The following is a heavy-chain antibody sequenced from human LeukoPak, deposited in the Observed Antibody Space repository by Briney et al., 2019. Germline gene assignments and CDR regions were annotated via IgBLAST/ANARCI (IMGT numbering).Heavy chain of an antibody. V-gene: IGHV4-38-2*02. CDR2: VYHSGDT. CDR1: GYSITSGYY. CDR3: ARHSRRCSSTTCYTGAFDI. J-gene: IGHJ3*02. Sequence: PSETLSLTCTISGYSITSGYYWGWIRQPPGKGLECIGSVYHSGDTYYNPSLKSRVTTSVDTSENQFSLKLTSVTAADTALYFCARHSRRCSSTTCYTGAFDIWGPGTVVTVSS. D-gene: IGHD2-2*02.